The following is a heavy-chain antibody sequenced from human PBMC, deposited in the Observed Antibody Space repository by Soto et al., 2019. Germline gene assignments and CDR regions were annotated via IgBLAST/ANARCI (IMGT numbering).Heavy chain of an antibody. V-gene: IGHV1-18*01. J-gene: IGHJ1*01. CDR2: ISAYNGNT. D-gene: IGHD2-15*01. Sequence: ASVKVSCKASGYTFTSYGISWVRQAPGQGLEWMGWISAYNGNTNYAQKLQGRVTMTTDTSTSTAYMELRSLRSDDTAVYYCARTKLGYCSGGSCYYAEYFQHWGQGTLVTVSS. CDR3: ARTKLGYCSGGSCYYAEYFQH. CDR1: GYTFTSYG.